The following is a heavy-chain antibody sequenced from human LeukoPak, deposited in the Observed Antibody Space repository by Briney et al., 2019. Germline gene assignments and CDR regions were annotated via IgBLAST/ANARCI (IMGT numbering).Heavy chain of an antibody. D-gene: IGHD3-16*01. J-gene: IGHJ6*02. CDR2: IHYSGST. CDR3: ARDRPTSYYGMDV. CDR1: GASISSSSYY. V-gene: IGHV4-39*07. Sequence: SETLSLTCTVSGASISSSSYYWGWIRQPPGKGLEWIGSIHYSGSTYNNPSLESRVTITVDTSKNQFSLKLSSVTAADTAVYYCARDRPTSYYGMDVWGQGTTVTVSS.